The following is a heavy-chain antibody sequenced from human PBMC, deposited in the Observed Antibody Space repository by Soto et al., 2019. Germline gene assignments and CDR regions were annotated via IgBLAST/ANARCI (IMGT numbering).Heavy chain of an antibody. CDR3: ARDGSISLWIGELSLDACDI. V-gene: IGHV3-20*04. CDR2: INWNGGST. CDR1: GFTFDDYG. D-gene: IGHD3-10*01. Sequence: GGSLRLSCAASGFTFDDYGMSWVRQAPGKGLEWVSGINWNGGSTGYADSVKGRFTISRDNAKNSLYLQMNSLRAEDTALYYCARDGSISLWIGELSLDACDIWGQGTMVTVSS. J-gene: IGHJ3*02.